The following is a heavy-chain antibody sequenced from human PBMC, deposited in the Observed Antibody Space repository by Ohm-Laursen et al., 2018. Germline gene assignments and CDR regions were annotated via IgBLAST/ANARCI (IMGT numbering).Heavy chain of an antibody. CDR1: GFSFSSYG. D-gene: IGHD6-19*01. V-gene: IGHV3-23*01. Sequence: SLRLSCAASGFSFSSYGTTWVRQAPGKGLEWVSTISSSGSGTYYADSVKDRFTISRDNSKNTLWLQMNSLRAGDTALYYCAKAPYTSGPFDYWGQGTLVTVSS. CDR3: AKAPYTSGPFDY. J-gene: IGHJ4*02. CDR2: ISSSGSGT.